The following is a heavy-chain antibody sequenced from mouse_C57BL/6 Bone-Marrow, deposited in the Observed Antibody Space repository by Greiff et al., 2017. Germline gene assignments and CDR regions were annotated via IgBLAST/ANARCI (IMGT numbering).Heavy chain of an antibody. CDR1: GFTFSSYA. J-gene: IGHJ3*01. Sequence: DVKLVESGGGLVKPGGSLKLSCAASGFTFSSYAMSWVRQTPEKRLEWVATISDGGSYTYYPDNVKGRFTISRDNAKNNLYLQMSHLKSEDTAMYYCAREWPPYCFAYWGQGTLVTGSA. CDR2: ISDGGSYT. CDR3: AREWPPYCFAY. V-gene: IGHV5-4*03.